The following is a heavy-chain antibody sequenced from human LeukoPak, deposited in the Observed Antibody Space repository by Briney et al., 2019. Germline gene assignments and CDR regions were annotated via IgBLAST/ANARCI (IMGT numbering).Heavy chain of an antibody. J-gene: IGHJ5*02. CDR2: ISDSGST. CDR3: ARHVRARIAARRGWFDP. V-gene: IGHV4-39*01. Sequence: SETLSLTCTVSGGSISSSSCYWGWIRQPPGKGLEWIGSISDSGSTYYNPSLKSRVTMSVDTSKNHFSLKLRSVTAADTAVYYCARHVRARIAARRGWFDPWGQGTLVTVSS. D-gene: IGHD6-6*01. CDR1: GGSISSSSCY.